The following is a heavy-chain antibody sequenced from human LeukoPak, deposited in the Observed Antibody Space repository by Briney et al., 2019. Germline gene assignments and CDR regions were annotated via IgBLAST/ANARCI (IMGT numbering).Heavy chain of an antibody. CDR3: AREPGITGTTYYFDS. CDR2: INHSGST. CDR1: GGSFSGYY. D-gene: IGHD1-7*01. Sequence: SETLSLTCAVYGGSFSGYYWSWIRQPPGKGLEWIGEINHSGSTNYNPSLKSQVTISVDTSKNQFSLRLSSVTAADTAVYYCAREPGITGTTYYFDSWGQGTLVTVSS. V-gene: IGHV4-34*01. J-gene: IGHJ4*02.